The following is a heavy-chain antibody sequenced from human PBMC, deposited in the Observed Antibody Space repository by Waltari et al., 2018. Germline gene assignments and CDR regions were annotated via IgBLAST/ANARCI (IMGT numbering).Heavy chain of an antibody. CDR3: ARGRPEWGAAPRPHFFDY. Sequence: QVQLVQSGAEVKKPGSSVKVSCKASGGTFSSYAISWVRQAPGQGLEWMGGIIPIFGTANYAQKFQGRVTITADEATSTAYMELSSLRSEDTAVYYCARGRPEWGAAPRPHFFDYWGQGTLVTVSS. D-gene: IGHD6-6*01. CDR1: GGTFSSYA. J-gene: IGHJ4*02. V-gene: IGHV1-69*13. CDR2: IIPIFGTA.